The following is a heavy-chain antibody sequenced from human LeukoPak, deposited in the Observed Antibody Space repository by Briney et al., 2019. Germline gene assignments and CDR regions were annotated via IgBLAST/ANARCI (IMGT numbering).Heavy chain of an antibody. CDR3: ARTIVVVVAAKPPRAWFDP. CDR1: GGSFSGYY. Sequence: SETLSLICAVYGGSFSGYYWSWIRQPPGKGLEWIGEIHHSGSTNYNPSLKSRVTISVDTSKNQFSLKLSSVTAADTAVYYCARTIVVVVAAKPPRAWFDPWGQGTLVTVSS. J-gene: IGHJ5*02. D-gene: IGHD2-15*01. CDR2: IHHSGST. V-gene: IGHV4-34*01.